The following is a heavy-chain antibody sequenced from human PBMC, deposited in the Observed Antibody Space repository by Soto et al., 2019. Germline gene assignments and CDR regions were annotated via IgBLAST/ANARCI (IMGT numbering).Heavy chain of an antibody. Sequence: GASVKVSCKASGGTFSSYTISWVRQAPGQGLEWMGRIIPILGIANYAQKFQGRVTITADKSTSTAYMELSSLRPEDTAVYYCAGHHASLDAFDIWGQGTMVTVSS. CDR1: GGTFSSYT. J-gene: IGHJ3*02. V-gene: IGHV1-69*02. CDR2: IIPILGIA. CDR3: AGHHASLDAFDI.